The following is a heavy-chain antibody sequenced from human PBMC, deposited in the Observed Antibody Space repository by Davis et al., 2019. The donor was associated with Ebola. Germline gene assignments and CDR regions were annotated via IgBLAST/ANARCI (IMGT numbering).Heavy chain of an antibody. CDR1: GFTFSSYG. D-gene: IGHD3-9*01. CDR3: ATLRYFDWLFSNGPDY. J-gene: IGHJ4*02. Sequence: GESLKISCAASGFTFSSYGMSWVRQAPGKGLEWVSGISGSGGRTYYADSVKGRFTISRDNSKNTLYLQMDSLRAEDTAVYYCATLRYFDWLFSNGPDYWGQGTLVTVSS. V-gene: IGHV3-23*01. CDR2: ISGSGGRT.